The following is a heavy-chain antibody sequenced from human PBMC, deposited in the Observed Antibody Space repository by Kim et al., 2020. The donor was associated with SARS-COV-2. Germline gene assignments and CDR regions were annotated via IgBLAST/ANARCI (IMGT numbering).Heavy chain of an antibody. CDR1: GFTFSSYG. CDR2: ISYDGSNK. V-gene: IGHV3-30*18. J-gene: IGHJ6*02. Sequence: GGSQRLSCAASGFTFSSYGMHWVRQAPGKGLEWVAFISYDGSNKYYADSVKGRFTISRDNSKNTLYLQMNSLRAEDTAVYYCAKDTITMVRGGSYGMDVWGQGTTVTVSS. D-gene: IGHD3-10*01. CDR3: AKDTITMVRGGSYGMDV.